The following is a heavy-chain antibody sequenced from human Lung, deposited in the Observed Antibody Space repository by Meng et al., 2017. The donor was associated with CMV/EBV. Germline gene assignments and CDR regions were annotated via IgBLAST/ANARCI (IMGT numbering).Heavy chain of an antibody. CDR1: GFTFSSYA. Sequence: GEXXKISCAASGFTFSSYAVSWVRQAPGKGLEWVSAISKSGGSTYYADSVKGGFTISRDNSKNTVFQQMNSLRAEEMAVYYCAKTLGTSSWAHCVDYLGQGXPVASSS. D-gene: IGHD6-13*01. J-gene: IGHJ4*02. CDR2: ISKSGGST. CDR3: AKTLGTSSWAHCVDY. V-gene: IGHV3-23*01.